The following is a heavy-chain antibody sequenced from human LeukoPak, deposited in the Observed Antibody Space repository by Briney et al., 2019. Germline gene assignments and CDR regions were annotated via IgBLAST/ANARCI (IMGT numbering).Heavy chain of an antibody. CDR2: ISAYHGHT. V-gene: IGHV1-18*01. Sequence: ASVKVSRKASGYTFSSFGISWVRQAPGQGLEWMGWISAYHGHTNYAQNLQGRVTMTTDTSTSTAYMELTSLRPDDTAVYYCARDQVVGPTAGTFDYWGQGTLVTVSS. CDR3: ARDQVVGPTAGTFDY. J-gene: IGHJ4*02. D-gene: IGHD1-26*01. CDR1: GYTFSSFG.